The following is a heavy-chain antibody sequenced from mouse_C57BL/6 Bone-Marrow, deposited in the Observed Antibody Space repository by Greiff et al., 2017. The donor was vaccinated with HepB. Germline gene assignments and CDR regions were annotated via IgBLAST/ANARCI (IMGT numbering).Heavy chain of an antibody. V-gene: IGHV7-3*01. CDR2: IRNKANGYTT. CDR3: ATSTTVVLHYYAMDY. Sequence: EVKLMESGGGLVQPGGSLSLSCAASGFTFTDYYMSWVRQPPGKALEWLGFIRNKANGYTTEYSASVKGRFTISRDNSQSILYLQMNALRAEDSATYYCATSTTVVLHYYAMDYWGQGTSVTVSS. J-gene: IGHJ4*01. D-gene: IGHD1-1*01. CDR1: GFTFTDYY.